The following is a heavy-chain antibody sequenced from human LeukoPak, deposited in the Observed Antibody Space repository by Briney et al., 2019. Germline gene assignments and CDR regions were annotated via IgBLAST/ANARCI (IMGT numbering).Heavy chain of an antibody. CDR3: ARRNYGSGSYYIDY. V-gene: IGHV5-51*01. CDR2: IYPGDSDT. D-gene: IGHD3-10*01. J-gene: IGHJ4*02. CDR1: GYRFTSYW. Sequence: GESLQISFQGSGYRFTSYWIGWVRQMPGKGLEWMGIIYPGDSDTRYSPSFQGQVTISADKSISTAYLQWSSLKASDTAMYYCARRNYGSGSYYIDYWGQGTLVTVSS.